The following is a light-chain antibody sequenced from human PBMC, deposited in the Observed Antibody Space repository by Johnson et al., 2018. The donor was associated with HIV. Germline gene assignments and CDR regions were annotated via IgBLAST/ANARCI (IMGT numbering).Light chain of an antibody. Sequence: VLTQPPSVSAAPGQKVTISCSGSSSNIGNNYVSWYQQLPGTAPKLLIYDNNKRPSGIPDRFSGSKSGTSATLGITGLQTGDEADYYCGTWDSSLSTYVFGTGTKVTVL. J-gene: IGLJ1*01. CDR1: SSNIGNNY. CDR3: GTWDSSLSTYV. V-gene: IGLV1-51*01. CDR2: DNN.